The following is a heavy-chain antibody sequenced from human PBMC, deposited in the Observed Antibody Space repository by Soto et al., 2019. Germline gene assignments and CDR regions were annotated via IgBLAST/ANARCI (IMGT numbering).Heavy chain of an antibody. J-gene: IGHJ5*02. D-gene: IGHD6-13*01. CDR3: AGQGGSRLNWFDP. CDR1: GFTFSTYS. V-gene: IGHV3-48*01. Sequence: EVQLVESGGGLVQPGGSLRLSCAASGFTFSTYSMNWARQAPGKGLEWVSYISSSTIYYADSVKGRFTISRDNAKNSLYLQMNSLRAEDTAVYYCAGQGGSRLNWFDPWGQGTLVTVSS. CDR2: ISSSTI.